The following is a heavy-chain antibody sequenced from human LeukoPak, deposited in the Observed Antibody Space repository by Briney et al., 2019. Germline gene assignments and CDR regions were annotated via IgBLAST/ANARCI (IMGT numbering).Heavy chain of an antibody. V-gene: IGHV4-59*08. J-gene: IGHJ4*02. D-gene: IGHD2-15*01. CDR1: GGSISSYY. CDR2: IYYGGST. Sequence: PSETLSLTCTVSGGSISSYYWSWIRQPPGKGLEWIGYIYYGGSTNYNPSIKSRVTISVDTSKNQFSLKLSSVTAADTAVYYCARHPGYCSGGSCYSENFDYWGQGTLVTVSS. CDR3: ARHPGYCSGGSCYSENFDY.